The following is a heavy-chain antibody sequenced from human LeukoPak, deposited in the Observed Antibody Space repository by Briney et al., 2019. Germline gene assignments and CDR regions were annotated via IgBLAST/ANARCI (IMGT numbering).Heavy chain of an antibody. CDR3: ASGGSSWSGVDY. CDR1: GGSISSSSYY. V-gene: IGHV4-39*07. CDR2: IYYSGST. J-gene: IGHJ4*02. D-gene: IGHD6-13*01. Sequence: SETLSLTCTVSGGSISSSSYYWRWIRQPPGKGLEWIGSIYYSGSTYYNPSLKSRVTISVDTSKNQFSLKLSSVTAADTAVYYCASGGSSWSGVDYWGQGTLVTDSS.